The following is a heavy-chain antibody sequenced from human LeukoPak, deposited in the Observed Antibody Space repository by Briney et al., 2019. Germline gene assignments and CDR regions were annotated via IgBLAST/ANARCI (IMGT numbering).Heavy chain of an antibody. Sequence: SETLSLTCTVSGGSTSSSSYYWGWVRQPPGEGLEWIGTISYSGSTYYNPSLKSRVTISVDTSKNQFSLKLSSVTAADTAVYYCTRGLTVAGTASWGQGTLVTVSS. CDR1: GGSTSSSSYY. CDR2: ISYSGST. J-gene: IGHJ5*02. CDR3: TRGLTVAGTAS. D-gene: IGHD6-19*01. V-gene: IGHV4-39*01.